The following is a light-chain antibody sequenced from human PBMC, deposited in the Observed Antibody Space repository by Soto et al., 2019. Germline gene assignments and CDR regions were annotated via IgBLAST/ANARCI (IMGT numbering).Light chain of an antibody. CDR1: QSVDNY. Sequence: EIVLTHSPATLSLSPGEGATLSCRASQSVDNYLAWYQQKPGQAPRLLIYDASNRAAGVPARFSGSGSGTDFTLTISSLDPDDFAVYYCQQRANWPRTFGQGTKVDIK. V-gene: IGKV3-11*01. J-gene: IGKJ1*01. CDR3: QQRANWPRT. CDR2: DAS.